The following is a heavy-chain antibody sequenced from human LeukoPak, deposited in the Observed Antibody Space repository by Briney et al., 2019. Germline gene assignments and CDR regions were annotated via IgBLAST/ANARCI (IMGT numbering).Heavy chain of an antibody. J-gene: IGHJ6*03. CDR2: IYSGGST. D-gene: IGHD3-10*01. CDR3: ARDTYYYGSGRSMDV. V-gene: IGHV3-53*01. Sequence: PGGSLRLSCAASGFTVSSNYMSWVRQAPGKGLEWGSVIYSGGSTYYADSVKGRFTISRDNSKNTLYLQMNSLRAEDTAVYYCARDTYYYGSGRSMDVWGKGTTVTVSS. CDR1: GFTVSSNY.